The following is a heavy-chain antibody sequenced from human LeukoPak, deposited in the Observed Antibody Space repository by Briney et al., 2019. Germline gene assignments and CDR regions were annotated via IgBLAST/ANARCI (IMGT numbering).Heavy chain of an antibody. CDR2: IVVGSGNT. D-gene: IGHD3-16*01. V-gene: IGHV1-58*01. J-gene: IGHJ5*02. CDR3: AKAGGEYWLYNDNWFDP. Sequence: SVKVSCKASGFTFTSSAVQWVRQARGQRLEWIGWIVVGSGNTNYAQKFQERVTITRDMSTSTAYMELSSLRSEDTAVYYCAKAGGEYWLYNDNWFDPWGQGTLVTVSS. CDR1: GFTFTSSA.